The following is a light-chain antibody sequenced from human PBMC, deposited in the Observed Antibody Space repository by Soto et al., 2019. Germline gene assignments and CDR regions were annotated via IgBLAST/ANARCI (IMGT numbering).Light chain of an antibody. CDR2: GAS. V-gene: IGKV3-15*01. J-gene: IGKJ1*01. Sequence: EIVMTQSPATLSVSPGGRATLSCRASQSISDTLAWYQQKPDQAPRLLIYGASKRATGFPARFSGSGSGTDFTLTISSLQSEDFAVYYCQQYDNWPWTFVQGTKVDIK. CDR3: QQYDNWPWT. CDR1: QSISDT.